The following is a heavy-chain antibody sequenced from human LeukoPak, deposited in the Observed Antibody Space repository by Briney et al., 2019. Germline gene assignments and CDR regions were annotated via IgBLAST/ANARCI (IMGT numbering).Heavy chain of an antibody. J-gene: IGHJ4*02. D-gene: IGHD3-22*01. V-gene: IGHV3-48*01. CDR2: ISSSSSTI. CDR3: ASWDYYDSSGYCDY. CDR1: GFTLSSYS. Sequence: GGSLRLSCAASGFTLSSYSMNWVRQAPGKGLEWVSYISSSSSTIYYADSVRGRFTISRDNAKNSLYLQMNSLRAEDTAVYYCASWDYYDSSGYCDYWGQGTLVTVSS.